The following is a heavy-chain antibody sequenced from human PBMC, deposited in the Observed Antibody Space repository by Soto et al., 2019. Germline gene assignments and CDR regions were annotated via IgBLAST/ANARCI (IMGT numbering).Heavy chain of an antibody. D-gene: IGHD2-2*01. V-gene: IGHV3-13*01. J-gene: IGHJ6*03. CDR3: ARAQESQYCSSTSCYYYYYMDV. CDR2: IGTAGDT. Sequence: GGSLRLSCAASGFTFSSYDMHWVRQATGKGLEWVSAIGTAGDTYYPGSVKGRFTISRENAENSLYLQMNSLRAGDTAVYYCARAQESQYCSSTSCYYYYYMDVWGKGTTVTVSS. CDR1: GFTFSSYD.